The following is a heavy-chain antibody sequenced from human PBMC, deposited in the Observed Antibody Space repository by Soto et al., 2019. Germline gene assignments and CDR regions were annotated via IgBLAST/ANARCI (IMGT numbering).Heavy chain of an antibody. CDR2: IIPIFGTA. D-gene: IGHD3-10*01. V-gene: IGHV1-69*13. CDR3: ASGFGELSAPVYYCGMDV. Sequence: SVKVSFKASGGTFSSYAISWVRQAPGQGLEWMGGIIPIFGTANYAQKSQGRVTITADESTSTAYMELSSLRSEDTAVYYCASGFGELSAPVYYCGMDVWGQGTTVTVSS. J-gene: IGHJ6*02. CDR1: GGTFSSYA.